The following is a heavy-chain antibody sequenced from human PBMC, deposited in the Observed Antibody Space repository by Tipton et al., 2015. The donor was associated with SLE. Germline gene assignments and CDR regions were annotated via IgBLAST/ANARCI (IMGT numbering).Heavy chain of an antibody. J-gene: IGHJ4*02. Sequence: QLVQSGAEVKKPGASVKVSCKASGYTFTSYAFSWVRQAPGQGLEWMGWISAYNGNTNYAQELQGRVTMTTDTSTSTAYMELRSLRSEDTAVYYCAREGGPVVAGTFDHWGQGTQVIVSS. CDR3: AREGGPVVAGTFDH. D-gene: IGHD6-19*01. CDR1: GYTFTSYA. V-gene: IGHV1-18*01. CDR2: ISAYNGNT.